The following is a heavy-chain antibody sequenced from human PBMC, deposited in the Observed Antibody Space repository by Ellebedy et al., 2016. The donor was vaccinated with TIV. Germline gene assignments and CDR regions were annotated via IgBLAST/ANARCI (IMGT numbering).Heavy chain of an antibody. J-gene: IGHJ4*02. CDR2: ISFDGSDK. D-gene: IGHD5-18*01. V-gene: IGHV3-30*18. CDR1: GFTFSSYG. CDR3: AKGYSYCDY. Sequence: PGRSLRLSCAASGFTFSSYGMHWVRQAPGKGLAWVAVISFDGSDKYYADSVKGRFTISRDNSKNTLYRQLNSLIAEDTAVYYCAKGYSYCDYWGQGTLVTVSS.